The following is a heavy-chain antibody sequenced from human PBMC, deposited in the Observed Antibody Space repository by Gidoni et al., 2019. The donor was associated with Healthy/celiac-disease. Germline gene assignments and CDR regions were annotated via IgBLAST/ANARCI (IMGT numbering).Heavy chain of an antibody. CDR2: LIPILGIA. CDR1: GGTFSSYA. Sequence: QVQLVQSGAEVKKPGSSVTVSCKASGGTFSSYAISWVRQAPGQGLEWMGRLIPILGIANYAQKFQGRVTITADKSTSTAYMELSSLRSEDTAVYYCARVDDYGDYLLSAWGQGTLVTVSS. J-gene: IGHJ5*02. V-gene: IGHV1-69*09. D-gene: IGHD4-17*01. CDR3: ARVDDYGDYLLSA.